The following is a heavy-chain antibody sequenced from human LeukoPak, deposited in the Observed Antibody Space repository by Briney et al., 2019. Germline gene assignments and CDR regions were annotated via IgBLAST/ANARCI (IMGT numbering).Heavy chain of an antibody. CDR3: ARDSPLRDYYDSSGLYNWFDP. Sequence: GASVKVSCKASGYTFTSYGISWVRQAPGQGLEWMGWISAYNGNTNYAQKLQGRVTMTTDTSTSTAYMELRSLRSDDTAVYYCARDSPLRDYYDSSGLYNWFDPWGQGTLVTVSS. CDR1: GYTFTSYG. CDR2: ISAYNGNT. D-gene: IGHD3-22*01. J-gene: IGHJ5*02. V-gene: IGHV1-18*01.